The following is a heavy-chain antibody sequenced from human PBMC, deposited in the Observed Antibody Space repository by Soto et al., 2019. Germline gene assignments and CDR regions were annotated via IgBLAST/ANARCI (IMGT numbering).Heavy chain of an antibody. Sequence: QVQLVESGGDVVQPGRSLRLSCAASGFIFRSYGMHWVRQAPGKGLEWVAAIWYDGTKKYYADSVTGRFTISRDNSKNTLYLQMNSLRDKDTAVYYCARAYDILTRYFDCWGQGTLVAVSS. J-gene: IGHJ4*02. CDR1: GFIFRSYG. D-gene: IGHD3-9*01. V-gene: IGHV3-33*01. CDR3: ARAYDILTRYFDC. CDR2: IWYDGTKK.